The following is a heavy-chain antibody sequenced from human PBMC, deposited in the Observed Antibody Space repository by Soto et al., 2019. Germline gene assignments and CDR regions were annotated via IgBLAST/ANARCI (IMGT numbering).Heavy chain of an antibody. CDR1: GFTFSNGW. J-gene: IGHJ4*02. V-gene: IGHV3-15*01. D-gene: IGHD2-15*01. Sequence: EVQLVESGGGLVKPGGSLRLSCAAFGFTFSNGWMSWVRQAPGKGLGWVGRFKSKSAGGTTDYSAPVKGRFTISRDDSRDTMSLQMNSLRAEDTAVYYCTTDSTQTFCDGGPCYSVQTKSHDSWGQGTLVTVSS. CDR3: TTDSTQTFCDGGPCYSVQTKSHDS. CDR2: FKSKSAGGTT.